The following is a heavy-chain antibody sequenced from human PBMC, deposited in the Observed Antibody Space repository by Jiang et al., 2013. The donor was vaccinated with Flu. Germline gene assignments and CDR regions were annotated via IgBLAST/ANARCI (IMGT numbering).Heavy chain of an antibody. CDR3: ARSRYSSSWLYYYYYGMDV. D-gene: IGHD6-13*01. V-gene: IGHV5-51*01. Sequence: LKISCKGSGYSLTSYWIGWVRQMPGKGLEWMGIIYPGDSDTRYSPSFQGQVTTSADKSISTAYLQWSSLKASDTAMYYCARSRYSSSWLYYYYYGMDVWGQGTTVTVSS. CDR2: IYPGDSDT. CDR1: GYSLTSYW. J-gene: IGHJ6*02.